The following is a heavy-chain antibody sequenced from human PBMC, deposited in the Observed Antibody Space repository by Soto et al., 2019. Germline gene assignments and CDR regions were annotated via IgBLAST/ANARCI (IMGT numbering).Heavy chain of an antibody. CDR2: ISYDGSNK. CDR1: GFTFSSYA. V-gene: IGHV3-30-3*01. D-gene: IGHD2-2*01. Sequence: GGSLRLSCAASGFTFSSYAMHWVRQAPGKGLEWVAVISYDGSNKYYADSVKGRFTISRDNSKNTLYLQMNSLRAEDTAVYYCARDSEDIVVVPAAMGYQPPDYWGQGTLVTVSS. CDR3: ARDSEDIVVVPAAMGYQPPDY. J-gene: IGHJ4*02.